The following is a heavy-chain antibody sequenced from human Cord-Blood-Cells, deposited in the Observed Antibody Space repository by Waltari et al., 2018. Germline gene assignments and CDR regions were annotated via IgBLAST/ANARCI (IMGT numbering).Heavy chain of an antibody. CDR3: ARDRFYGGNWFDP. CDR2: IYYSGST. CDR1: GCSISSGGYY. Sequence: QVQLQESGPGLVKPSQTLSLTCTVSGCSISSGGYYWSWTGQHPGKGLEWIGYIYYSGSTYYNPSLKSRVTISVDTSKNQFSLKLSSVTAADTAVYYCARDRFYGGNWFDPWGQGTLVTVSS. V-gene: IGHV4-31*03. J-gene: IGHJ5*02. D-gene: IGHD4-17*01.